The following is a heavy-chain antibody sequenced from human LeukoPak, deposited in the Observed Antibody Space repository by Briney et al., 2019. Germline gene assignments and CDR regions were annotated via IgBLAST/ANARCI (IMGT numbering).Heavy chain of an antibody. CDR2: INHSGST. V-gene: IGHV4-34*01. CDR1: GGSFSGYY. J-gene: IGHJ5*02. CDR3: ARAIRKLNWFDP. D-gene: IGHD3-3*02. Sequence: SETLSLTCAVYGGSFSGYYWSWIRQPPGKGLEWIGEINHSGSTNYNPSLKSRVTISVDTSKNQFSLKLSSVTAADTAVYYCARAIRKLNWFDPWGQGTLVTVSS.